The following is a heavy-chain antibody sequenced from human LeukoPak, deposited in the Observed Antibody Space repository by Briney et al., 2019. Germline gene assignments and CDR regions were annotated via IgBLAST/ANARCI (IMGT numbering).Heavy chain of an antibody. J-gene: IGHJ5*02. V-gene: IGHV1-69*05. CDR3: ARDVHGDYGSGWFDP. CDR2: IMPLFGTA. CDR1: GGTFNNSA. D-gene: IGHD4-17*01. Sequence: SVKVSCKTSGGTFNNSAISWVRQAPGQGLEWLGGIMPLFGTAGYAQKFQGRVTITKDESTRTVYLELTSLTSDDTAVYHCARDVHGDYGSGWFDPWGQGTLVSVSS.